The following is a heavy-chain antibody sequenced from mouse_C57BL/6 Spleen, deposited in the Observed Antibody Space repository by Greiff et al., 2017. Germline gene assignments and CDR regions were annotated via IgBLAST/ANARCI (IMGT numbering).Heavy chain of an antibody. V-gene: IGHV1-55*01. D-gene: IGHD2-4*01. J-gene: IGHJ1*03. CDR1: GYTFTSYW. CDR3: AGGLRRYFDV. CDR2: ICPGSGST. Sequence: QVQLQQPGAELVKPGASVKLSCEASGYTFTSYWITWVQQSPGQSLEWVGNICPGSGSTNYTETVKSKATLTVDTSSSTAYMQLSSLTSEDSAVYCCAGGLRRYFDVWGTGTTVTVSS.